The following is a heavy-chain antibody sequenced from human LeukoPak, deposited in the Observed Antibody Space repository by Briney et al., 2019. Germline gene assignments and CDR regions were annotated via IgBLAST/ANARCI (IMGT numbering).Heavy chain of an antibody. CDR1: GITLSNYG. CDR3: AKRGVVIRVILVGFNKQAYYFDS. D-gene: IGHD3-10*01. Sequence: GSLRLSCAVSGITLSNYGMSWVRQAPGKGLEWVAGISDSGGSTNYADSVKGRFTISRDNAKNTLYLQMNSLGAEDTAVYFCAKRGVVIRVILVGFNKQAYYFDSWGQGALVTVSS. CDR2: ISDSGGST. V-gene: IGHV3-23*01. J-gene: IGHJ4*02.